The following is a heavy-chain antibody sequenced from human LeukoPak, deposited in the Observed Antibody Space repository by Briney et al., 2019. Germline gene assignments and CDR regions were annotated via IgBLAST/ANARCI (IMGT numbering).Heavy chain of an antibody. Sequence: GGSLRLSCAASGFSVSGTHMSWVRQAPGEGLDWVAAMYTGGTTDYTDAVTGRFTVSRDTSRNILFLHMDRLRAEDTAVYYCAKDEVTSGGGLASWGQGTLVIVSS. CDR3: AKDEVTSGGGLAS. V-gene: IGHV3-53*01. J-gene: IGHJ5*02. CDR2: MYTGGTT. CDR1: GFSVSGTH. D-gene: IGHD2-21*02.